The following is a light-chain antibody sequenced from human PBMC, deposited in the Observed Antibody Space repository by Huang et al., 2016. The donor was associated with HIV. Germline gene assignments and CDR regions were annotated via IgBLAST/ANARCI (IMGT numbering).Light chain of an antibody. CDR3: QQYYGIPFT. CDR1: QDISNS. J-gene: IGKJ3*01. Sequence: IEMTQSPPSLPASVGDRVTITCRASQDISNSLAWYQHKPGQAPKLLLYGASRLESGVPSRFSGIGSATDYTLTVTSPQPEDFATYYCQQYYGIPFTFGPGTKVDV. V-gene: IGKV1-NL1*01. CDR2: GAS.